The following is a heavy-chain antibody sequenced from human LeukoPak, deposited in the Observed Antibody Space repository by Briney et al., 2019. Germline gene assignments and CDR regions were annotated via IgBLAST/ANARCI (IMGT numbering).Heavy chain of an antibody. Sequence: PGGSLRLSCAASGFTFDDYAMHWVRQAPGKGLEWVSGISWNSGSIGYADSVKGRFTISRDNAKNSLYLQMNSLRAEDTAVYYCAKDSGYSYGRPNYFDYWGQGTLVTVSS. V-gene: IGHV3-9*01. CDR2: ISWNSGSI. J-gene: IGHJ4*02. CDR3: AKDSGYSYGRPNYFDY. D-gene: IGHD5-18*01. CDR1: GFTFDDYA.